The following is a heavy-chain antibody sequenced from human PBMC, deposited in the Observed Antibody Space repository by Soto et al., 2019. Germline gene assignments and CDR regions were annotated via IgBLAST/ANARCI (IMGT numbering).Heavy chain of an antibody. D-gene: IGHD3-9*01. Sequence: GGSLRLSCAASGFTFSSYGMSWVRQAPGKGLEWVSGISGSGGSTYYADSVKGRFTISRDNSKNTLYLQMNSLRAEDTAVYYCARGPNSLTGYYGPFEYWGQGTLVTVSS. CDR1: GFTFSSYG. CDR2: ISGSGGST. CDR3: ARGPNSLTGYYGPFEY. J-gene: IGHJ4*02. V-gene: IGHV3-23*01.